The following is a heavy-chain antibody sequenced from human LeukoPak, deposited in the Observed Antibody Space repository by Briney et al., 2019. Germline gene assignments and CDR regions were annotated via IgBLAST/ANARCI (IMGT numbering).Heavy chain of an antibody. V-gene: IGHV4-39*07. CDR3: ARDQGDILTGYKVDWFDP. CDR1: GGSISSSSYY. Sequence: SETLSLTCTVSGGSISSSSYYWGWIRQPPGKGLEWIGSIYYSGSTYYNPSLKSRVTISVDTSKNQFSLKLSSVTAADTAVYYCARDQGDILTGYKVDWFDPWGQGTLVTVSS. D-gene: IGHD3-9*01. CDR2: IYYSGST. J-gene: IGHJ5*02.